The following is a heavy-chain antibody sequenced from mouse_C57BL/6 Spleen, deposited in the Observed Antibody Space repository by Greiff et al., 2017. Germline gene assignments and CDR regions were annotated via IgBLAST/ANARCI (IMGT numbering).Heavy chain of an antibody. J-gene: IGHJ2*01. CDR1: GYTFTSYW. Sequence: VQLQQPGAELVRPGSSVKLSCKASGYTFTSYWMDWVKQRPGQGLEWIGNIYPSDSETHYNQKFKDKATLTVDKSSSTAYMQLSSLTSEDSAVYYCASLGSSGYYFDYWGQGTTLTVSS. D-gene: IGHD3-2*02. CDR3: ASLGSSGYYFDY. V-gene: IGHV1-61*01. CDR2: IYPSDSET.